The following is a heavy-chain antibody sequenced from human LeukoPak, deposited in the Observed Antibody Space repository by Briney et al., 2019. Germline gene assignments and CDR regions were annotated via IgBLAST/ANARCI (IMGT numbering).Heavy chain of an antibody. CDR3: ARVQGVGTGAFDI. J-gene: IGHJ3*02. CDR2: ISSSSSYI. V-gene: IGHV3-21*01. Sequence: GGSLRLSCAASGFTFSSYSMNWVRQAPGKGLEWVSSISSSSSYIYYAGSVKGRFTISRDNAKNSLYLQMNSLRAEDTAVYYCARVQGVGTGAFDIWGQGTMVTVSS. CDR1: GFTFSSYS. D-gene: IGHD1-14*01.